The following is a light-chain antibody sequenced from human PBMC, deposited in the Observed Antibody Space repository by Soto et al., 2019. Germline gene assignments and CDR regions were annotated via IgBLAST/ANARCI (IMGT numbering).Light chain of an antibody. J-gene: IGKJ1*01. CDR3: QQYNNWWT. V-gene: IGKV3-15*01. CDR2: GAS. Sequence: EIVMTQSPATLSVSPGERATLSCRASQSVSSNLAWYQQKPGQAPRLLIYGASTRATGIPARFSGSGSGTXXTLTXXXXXSXXXXVXYCQQYNNWWTFGQGTKVEIK. CDR1: QSVSSN.